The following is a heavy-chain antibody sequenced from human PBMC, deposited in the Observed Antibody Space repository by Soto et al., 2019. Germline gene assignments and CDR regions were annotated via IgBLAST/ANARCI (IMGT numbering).Heavy chain of an antibody. CDR2: IYHSGST. D-gene: IGHD3-16*02. CDR3: ASPIDSPGAFDI. J-gene: IGHJ3*02. V-gene: IGHV4-59*12. CDR1: GGSISSYY. Sequence: SETLSLTCTVSGGSISSYYWSWIRQPPGKGLEWIGEIYHSGSTNYNPSLKSRVTISVDKSKNQFSLKLSSVTAADTAVYYCASPIDSPGAFDIRGQGTMVTVSS.